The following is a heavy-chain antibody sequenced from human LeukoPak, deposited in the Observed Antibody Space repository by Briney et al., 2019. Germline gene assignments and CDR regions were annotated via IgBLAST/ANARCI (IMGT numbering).Heavy chain of an antibody. CDR1: GGTFSSCA. CDR2: IIPIFGTA. V-gene: IGHV1-69*05. CDR3: ARSRSSSPRGDAFDI. D-gene: IGHD6-6*01. Sequence: ASVKVSCKASGGTFSSCAISWVRQAPGQGLEWMGGIIPIFGTANYAQKFQGRVTITTDESTSTAYMELSSLRSEDTAVYYCARSRSSSPRGDAFDIWGQGTMVTVSS. J-gene: IGHJ3*02.